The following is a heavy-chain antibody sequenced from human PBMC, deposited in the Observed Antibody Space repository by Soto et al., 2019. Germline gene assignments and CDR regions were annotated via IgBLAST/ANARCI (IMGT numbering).Heavy chain of an antibody. CDR1: GYSFTSYW. J-gene: IGHJ4*02. D-gene: IGHD6-19*01. CDR2: IIPIFGTA. Sequence: PGESLKISCKGSGYSFTSYWISWVRQAPGQGLEWMGGIIPIFGTANYAQKFQGRVTITADEPTSTAYMELSSLRSEDTAVYYCARDRASSGWYGYFDYWGQGTLVTVSS. CDR3: ARDRASSGWYGYFDY. V-gene: IGHV1-69*01.